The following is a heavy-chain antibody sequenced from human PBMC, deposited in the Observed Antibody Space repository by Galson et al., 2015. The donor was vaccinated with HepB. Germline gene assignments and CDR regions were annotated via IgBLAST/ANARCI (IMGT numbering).Heavy chain of an antibody. CDR3: AKVAILGATPHYFVF. J-gene: IGHJ4*02. CDR1: GFGFTKYT. D-gene: IGHD3-16*01. V-gene: IGHV3-23*01. CDR2: VTGGGEIT. Sequence: SLRLSCAASGFGFTKYTMAWVRQVPGKGLEWVSAVTGGGEITYFADSVRGRFSISKDISQNTVHLQMNRLRVEDTAIYHCAKVAILGATPHYFVFLGRGTLVTVFS.